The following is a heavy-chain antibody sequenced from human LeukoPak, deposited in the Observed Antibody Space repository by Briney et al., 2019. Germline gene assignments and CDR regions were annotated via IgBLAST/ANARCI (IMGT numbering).Heavy chain of an antibody. D-gene: IGHD3-22*01. V-gene: IGHV4-59*01. CDR2: IYYGGST. CDR1: GGSISSYY. CDR3: ASEDSSAPGYFEY. Sequence: KASETLSLTCTVSGGSISSYYWSWIRQPPGKGLEWIGYIYYGGSTNYNPSLKSRVTISEDTSKNQFSLKLISVTAADTAVYFCASEDSSAPGYFEYWGQGTLLTVSS. J-gene: IGHJ4*02.